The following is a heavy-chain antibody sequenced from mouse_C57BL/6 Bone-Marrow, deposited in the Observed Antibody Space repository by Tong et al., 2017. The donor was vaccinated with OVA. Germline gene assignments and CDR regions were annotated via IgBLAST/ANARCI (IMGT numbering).Heavy chain of an antibody. CDR3: ARGDYYGSSYYFDY. Sequence: EVQLQESVAELVRPGASVKLSCTASGFNIKNTYMHWVKQRPEQGLEWIGRIDPANGNTKYAPKFQGKATITADTSSNTAYLQLSSLTSEDSAVYYCARGDYYGSSYYFDYWGQGTTLTVSS. CDR2: IDPANGNT. J-gene: IGHJ2*01. D-gene: IGHD1-1*01. CDR1: GFNIKNTY. V-gene: IGHV14-3*01.